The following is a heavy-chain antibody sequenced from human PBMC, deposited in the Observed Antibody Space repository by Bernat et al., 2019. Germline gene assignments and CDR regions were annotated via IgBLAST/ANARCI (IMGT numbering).Heavy chain of an antibody. J-gene: IGHJ4*02. V-gene: IGHV3-23*01. D-gene: IGHD2-2*01. CDR3: AKDDKSKYCTSTSCYEDDY. CDR1: GFTFSSYA. CDR2: ISNSGGSK. Sequence: EVQLLESGGGLVQPGGSLRLSCAASGFTFSSYAMSWVRQAPGKGLEWISGISNSGGSKYYADSVKGRFTISRDNSKNTLYLQMNSLRAEDTAVYYCAKDDKSKYCTSTSCYEDDYWGQGTLVTVSS.